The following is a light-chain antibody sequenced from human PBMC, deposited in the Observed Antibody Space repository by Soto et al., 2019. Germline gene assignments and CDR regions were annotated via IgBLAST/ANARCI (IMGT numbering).Light chain of an antibody. V-gene: IGLV1-40*01. J-gene: IGLJ2*01. CDR3: QSYDSSVSGMV. CDR1: RSNIGAYD. Sequence: QAVVTQPPSVSGAPGERLTISCTGGRSNIGAYDVHWYHQLPGIAPKLLIYGNTNRPSGVPDRFSGSKSGTSASLAITGLQAEDEGDYYCQSYDSSVSGMVFGGGTKLTVL. CDR2: GNT.